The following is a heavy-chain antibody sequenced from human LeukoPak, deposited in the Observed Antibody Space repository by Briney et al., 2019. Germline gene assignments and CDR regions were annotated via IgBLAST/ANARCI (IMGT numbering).Heavy chain of an antibody. J-gene: IGHJ6*04. CDR3: ARAPRGVRYYYGMDV. V-gene: IGHV3-48*03. D-gene: IGHD3-10*01. Sequence: GGSLKLSCAASGFTFSSYEMNWVRQAPGKGLEWVSYISSSGSTIYYADSVKGRFTISRDSAKNSLYLQMNSLRAEDTAVYYCARAPRGVRYYYGMDVRGKGTTVTVSS. CDR1: GFTFSSYE. CDR2: ISSSGSTI.